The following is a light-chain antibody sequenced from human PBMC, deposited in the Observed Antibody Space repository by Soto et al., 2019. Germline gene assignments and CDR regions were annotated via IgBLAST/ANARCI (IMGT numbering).Light chain of an antibody. J-gene: IGKJ3*01. V-gene: IGKV1-8*01. Sequence: AIRMTQSPSSLSASTGDRVTITCRASQGISSYLAWYQQKPGKAPKLLIYAASTLQSGVPSRFSGSGSGTDFTLTISCLLSEDFATYYCQQYYSYPRTFGPGTKVDIK. CDR2: AAS. CDR3: QQYYSYPRT. CDR1: QGISSY.